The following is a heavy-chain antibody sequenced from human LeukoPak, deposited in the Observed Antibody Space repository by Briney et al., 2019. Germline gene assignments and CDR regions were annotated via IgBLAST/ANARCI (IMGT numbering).Heavy chain of an antibody. CDR2: LYTSGTT. CDR3: AREGSRRDAFDI. V-gene: IGHV4-4*07. J-gene: IGHJ3*02. CDR1: GGSFSSYY. Sequence: PSETLSLTCTVSGGSFSSYYWSWIRQPAGKGLEWIGRLYTSGTTNYNPSLKSRVTMSVDTSKNQFSLKLSSVTAADTAVYYCAREGSRRDAFDIWGQGTMVTVSS.